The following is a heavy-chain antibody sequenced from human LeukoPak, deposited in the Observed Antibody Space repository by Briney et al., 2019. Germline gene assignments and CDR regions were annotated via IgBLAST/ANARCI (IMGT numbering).Heavy chain of an antibody. V-gene: IGHV3-48*01. CDR3: ARDYGVYGDY. CDR1: GFTFNDYA. CDR2: ISSSSSTI. J-gene: IGHJ4*02. Sequence: PGGSLRLSCAASGFTFNDYAMYWVRQAPGKGLEWVSYISSSSSTIYYADSVKGRFTISRDNAKNSLYLQMNSLRAEDTAVYYCARDYGVYGDYWGQGTLVTVSS. D-gene: IGHD4-17*01.